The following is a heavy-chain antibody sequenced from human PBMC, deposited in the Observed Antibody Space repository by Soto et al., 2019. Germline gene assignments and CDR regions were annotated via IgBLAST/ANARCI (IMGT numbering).Heavy chain of an antibody. CDR2: IWYDGSNK. CDR3: ARDLLGYCGGDCSPNY. D-gene: IGHD2-21*02. V-gene: IGHV3-33*01. Sequence: QVQLVESGGGVVQPGRSLRLSCAASGFTFSSYGMHWVRQAPGKGLEWVEVIWYDGSNKYYADSVKGRFTISRDNSKNTLYLQMNSLRAEDTAVYYCARDLLGYCGGDCSPNYWGQGTLVTVSS. J-gene: IGHJ4*02. CDR1: GFTFSSYG.